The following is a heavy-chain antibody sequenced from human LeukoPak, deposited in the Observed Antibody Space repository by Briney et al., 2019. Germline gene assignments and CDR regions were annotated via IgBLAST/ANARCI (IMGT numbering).Heavy chain of an antibody. D-gene: IGHD6-13*01. CDR1: GGSFSGYY. Sequence: SETLSLTCAVYGGSFSGYYWSWIRQPPGKGLEWIGEINHSGSTDYNPSLKSRVTISVDTSKNQFSLMLSSVTAADTAVYYCARSPPRKYSSRPTEFDYWGQGTLVTVSS. CDR2: INHSGST. J-gene: IGHJ4*02. V-gene: IGHV4-34*01. CDR3: ARSPPRKYSSRPTEFDY.